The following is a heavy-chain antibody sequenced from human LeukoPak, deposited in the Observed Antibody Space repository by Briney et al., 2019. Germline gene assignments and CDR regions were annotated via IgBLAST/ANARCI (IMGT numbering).Heavy chain of an antibody. CDR1: GFTFRNYW. V-gene: IGHV3-74*01. CDR3: VRDHPGSNSLEY. CDR2: LRTDGDKR. J-gene: IGHJ4*02. Sequence: PGGSLRLSRAASGFTFRNYWMHWVRQAPGEGLEWVSRLRTDGDKRSYAASVRDRFTISRDNAKNMLYLQMNRLRVEDTAVYYCVRDHPGSNSLEYWGQGTPVTVSS. D-gene: IGHD4-11*01.